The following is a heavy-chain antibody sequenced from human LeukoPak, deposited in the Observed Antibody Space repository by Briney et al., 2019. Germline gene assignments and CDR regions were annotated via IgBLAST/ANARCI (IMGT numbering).Heavy chain of an antibody. CDR2: INNDGHSI. D-gene: IGHD3-16*01. J-gene: IGHJ4*02. CDR1: GFMFKTYW. Sequence: GGSLRLSCATSGFMFKTYWMHWVRQAPGKGLVWVSRINNDGHSINYADSVKGRFTTSRDNAKNTLFLHTNSLRAEDTGVYYCARDNLEWGSVFDYWGQGTLVTVSS. V-gene: IGHV3-74*01. CDR3: ARDNLEWGSVFDY.